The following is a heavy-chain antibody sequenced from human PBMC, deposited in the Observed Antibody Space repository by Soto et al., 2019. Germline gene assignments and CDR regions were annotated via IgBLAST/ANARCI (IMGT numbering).Heavy chain of an antibody. CDR3: ARPSNDCGGDCTFVY. J-gene: IGHJ4*02. V-gene: IGHV4-39*01. CDR1: GGSISSSSYY. Sequence: LSLTCTVSGGSISSSSYYWGWIRQPPGKGLEWIGSIYYGETTYYNPSLKSRVTISVDTSKNQFSLKLSSVTAADTAVYYCARPSNDCGGDCTFVYWGQGALVTVSS. D-gene: IGHD2-21*02. CDR2: IYYGETT.